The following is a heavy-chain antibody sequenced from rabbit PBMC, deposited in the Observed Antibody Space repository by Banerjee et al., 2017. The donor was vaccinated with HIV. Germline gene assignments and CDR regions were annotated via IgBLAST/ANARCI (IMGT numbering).Heavy chain of an antibody. Sequence: QSLEESGGDLVKPGASLTLTCTASGFSFSSSYWICWVRQAPGKGLEWIGCIVTGDGRTYYARRAKGQFTISKTSSTTVTLQMTSLTAADTATYFCARDAGYAGSNLWGPGTLVTVS. J-gene: IGHJ4*01. CDR3: ARDAGYAGSNL. CDR2: IVTGDGRT. CDR1: GFSFSSSYW. V-gene: IGHV1S40*01. D-gene: IGHD4-2*01.